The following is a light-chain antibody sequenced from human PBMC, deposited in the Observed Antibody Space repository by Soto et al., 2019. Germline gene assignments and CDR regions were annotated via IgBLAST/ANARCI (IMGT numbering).Light chain of an antibody. CDR3: QQHYNLPLT. CDR1: QSISSW. Sequence: MTQSPATVAPAVEDRFTITGLASQSISSWLAWYQRKPGKAPKLLICHASSLQAGDPSTFSGVGSGTYFTVSLSSLQSEDTAALSIQQHYNLPLTLSQGTRLEIK. CDR2: HAS. J-gene: IGKJ5*01. V-gene: IGKV1-33*01.